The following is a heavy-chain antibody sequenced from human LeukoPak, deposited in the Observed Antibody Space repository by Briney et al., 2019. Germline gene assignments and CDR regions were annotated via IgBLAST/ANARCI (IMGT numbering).Heavy chain of an antibody. CDR1: RGSFSGYY. Sequence: SGTLALTCAVYRGSFSGYYWSWIRQPPGKGLEWIGEINHSGSTNYNTPVKSRVTISVDTSRNQFSLKLSSVTAADTAVYYCARVGSWYNYFDYWGQGTLVTVSS. D-gene: IGHD6-13*01. V-gene: IGHV4-34*01. CDR2: INHSGST. CDR3: ARVGSWYNYFDY. J-gene: IGHJ4*02.